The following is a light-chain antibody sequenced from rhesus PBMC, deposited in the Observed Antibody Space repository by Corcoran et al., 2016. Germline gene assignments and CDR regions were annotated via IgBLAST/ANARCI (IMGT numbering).Light chain of an antibody. J-gene: IGKJ4*01. Sequence: DIQLTQSPSSLSASVGDSVTITCRASQGLSSYLAWSQQQSGKAPNLLIYDASNLQSGVPSRFSVSGSGSEFPLNISSLQPEDVATYYWKQRNSYTLTFGGGTKVEIK. CDR3: KQRNSYTLT. CDR1: QGLSSY. V-gene: IGKV1-38*01. CDR2: DAS.